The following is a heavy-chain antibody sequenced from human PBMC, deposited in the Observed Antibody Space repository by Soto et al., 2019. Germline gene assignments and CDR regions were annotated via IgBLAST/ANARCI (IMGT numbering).Heavy chain of an antibody. Sequence: SETLSLTCSVSGDSISTFYWGWMRQSPGKELEWIGYVYYTGSTNYNPSLKSRVTISVDRSKNQFSLKLTSANAADTAVYYCARGRTVRNYADDSSDYFYLFDYWGQGTQVTVSS. V-gene: IGHV4-59*01. CDR1: GDSISTFY. D-gene: IGHD3-22*01. J-gene: IGHJ4*02. CDR3: ARGRTVRNYADDSSDYFYLFDY. CDR2: VYYTGST.